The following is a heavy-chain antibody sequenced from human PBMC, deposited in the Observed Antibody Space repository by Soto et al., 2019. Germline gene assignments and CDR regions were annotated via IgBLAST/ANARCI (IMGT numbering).Heavy chain of an antibody. V-gene: IGHV4-31*03. CDR3: ARWHDILPGYYPREDWFDP. CDR1: GGSISSGGYY. CDR2: IYYSGST. D-gene: IGHD3-9*01. Sequence: QVQLQESGPGLVKPSQTLSLTCTVSGGSISSGGYYWSWIRQHPGKGLEWIGYIYYSGSTYYNPSLKSRVTISVDTSKNQFSLKLSSVTAADTAVYYCARWHDILPGYYPREDWFDPWGQGTLVTVSS. J-gene: IGHJ5*02.